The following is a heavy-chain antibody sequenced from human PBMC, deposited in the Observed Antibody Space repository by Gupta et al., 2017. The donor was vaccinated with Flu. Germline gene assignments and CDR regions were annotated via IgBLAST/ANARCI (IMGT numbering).Heavy chain of an antibody. CDR1: GFTFGDYY. J-gene: IGHJ4*02. CDR3: ASDSRGAAAGGY. CDR2: ISSSSSYT. Sequence: QVQLVESGGGLVKPGGSLRLSRATSGFTFGDYYLRWIRQAQGKGLEWVSYISSSSSYTNYADSVKGRFTISRDNAKNSLYLQMNSLRAEDTAVYYCASDSRGAAAGGYWGQGTLVTVSS. V-gene: IGHV3-11*05. D-gene: IGHD6-13*01.